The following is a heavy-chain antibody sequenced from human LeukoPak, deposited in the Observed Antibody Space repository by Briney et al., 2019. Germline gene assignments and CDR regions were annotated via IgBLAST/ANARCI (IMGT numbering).Heavy chain of an antibody. D-gene: IGHD5-18*01. CDR3: ARVRGYSYGYAPRAPDY. V-gene: IGHV5-51*01. CDR1: GYTFTSYC. CDR2: IYPCDSDT. J-gene: IGHJ4*02. Sequence: GESLKISCKGSGYTFTSYCIGWVRQMPGKGLEWMGIIYPCDSDTRYSPAFQGQVTISADKSISTAYLQWSSLKASDTAMYYCARVRGYSYGYAPRAPDYWGQGTLVTVSS.